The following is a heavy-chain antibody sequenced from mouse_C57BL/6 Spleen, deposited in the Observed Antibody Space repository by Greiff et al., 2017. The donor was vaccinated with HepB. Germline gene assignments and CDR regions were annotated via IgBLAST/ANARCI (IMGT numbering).Heavy chain of an antibody. CDR2: INPSSGYT. D-gene: IGHD1-1*01. Sequence: VQVVESGAELAKPGASVKLSCKASGYTFTSYWMHWVKQRPGQGLEWIGYINPSSGYTKYNQKFKDKATLTADKSSSTAYMQLSSLTYEDSAVYYCARCPGSTPYAMDYWGQGTSVTVSS. J-gene: IGHJ4*01. V-gene: IGHV1-7*01. CDR3: ARCPGSTPYAMDY. CDR1: GYTFTSYW.